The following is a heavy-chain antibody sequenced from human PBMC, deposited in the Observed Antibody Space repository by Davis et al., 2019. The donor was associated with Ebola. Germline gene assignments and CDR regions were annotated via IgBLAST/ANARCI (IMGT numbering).Heavy chain of an antibody. D-gene: IGHD6-19*01. CDR2: ISGDGGST. V-gene: IGHV3-43*02. J-gene: IGHJ4*02. Sequence: GRSLRLSCAASGFTFDDYAMHWVRQAPGKGLEWVSLISGDGGSTYYADSVKGRFTISRDNAKNSLYLQMNSLRAEDTAVYYCARVRWLVLYYFDYWGQGTLVTVSS. CDR1: GFTFDDYA. CDR3: ARVRWLVLYYFDY.